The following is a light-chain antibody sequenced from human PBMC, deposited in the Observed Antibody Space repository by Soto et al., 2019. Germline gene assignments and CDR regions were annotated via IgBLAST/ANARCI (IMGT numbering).Light chain of an antibody. CDR1: QGITYW. V-gene: IGKV1-12*01. CDR2: AAS. Sequence: DIQMTQSPSSMSASLGDRVTITCRASQGITYWLAWYQQRPGRAPKCLIYAASILESGVPSRFTCSGSGTNFTLTINDRQPEDFATYFCQQANSFPLTFGQGTRLDLK. J-gene: IGKJ5*01. CDR3: QQANSFPLT.